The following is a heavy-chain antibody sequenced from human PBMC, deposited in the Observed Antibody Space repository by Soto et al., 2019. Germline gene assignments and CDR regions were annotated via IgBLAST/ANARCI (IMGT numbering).Heavy chain of an antibody. CDR1: GFTFSSYS. J-gene: IGHJ4*02. Sequence: GGSLRLSCAASGFTFSSYSMNWVRQAPGKGLEWVSYISSSSSTIYYADSVKGRFTISRDNAKNSLYLQMNSLRAEDTTVYYCARANYYGSPGDFDYWGQGTLVTVSS. CDR3: ARANYYGSPGDFDY. V-gene: IGHV3-48*01. D-gene: IGHD3-10*01. CDR2: ISSSSSTI.